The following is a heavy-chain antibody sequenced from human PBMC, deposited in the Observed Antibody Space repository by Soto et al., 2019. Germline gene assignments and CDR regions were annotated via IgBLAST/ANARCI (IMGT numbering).Heavy chain of an antibody. CDR1: GGSVSSSH. D-gene: IGHD3-10*01. J-gene: IGHJ5*01. Sequence: VGSLRLSCAVSGGSVSSSHMNWVRQATGKGLEWVSVIYSGGSTYYAVSVKGRFTISRDNSKNTVYLQMNNLRAEDTAVYYCARLCPYDSGSYSFRYNWFDSWGPGTLVTVSS. V-gene: IGHV3-53*01. CDR2: IYSGGST. CDR3: ARLCPYDSGSYSFRYNWFDS.